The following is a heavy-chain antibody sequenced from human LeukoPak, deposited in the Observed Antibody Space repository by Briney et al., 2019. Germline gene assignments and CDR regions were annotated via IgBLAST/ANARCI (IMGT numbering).Heavy chain of an antibody. CDR2: ISYDGSNK. CDR1: AFIFSHYG. D-gene: IGHD5-18*01. CDR3: ARDTAMVNGAFDI. J-gene: IGHJ3*02. V-gene: IGHV3-30*19. Sequence: GGSLRLSCAASAFIFSHYGMHWVRQVPGKGLEWVAVISYDGSNKYYAGSVKGRFTISRDNSKNTLYLQMNSLRAEDTAVYYCARDTAMVNGAFDIWGQGTMVTVSS.